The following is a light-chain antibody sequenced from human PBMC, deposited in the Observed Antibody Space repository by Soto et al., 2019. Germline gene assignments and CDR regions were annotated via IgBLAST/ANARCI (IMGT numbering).Light chain of an antibody. CDR2: AAS. CDR1: QSISSY. V-gene: IGKV1-39*01. Sequence: EIQMTQAPGSVSASVVDRVTITCRASQSISSYLNWYQQKPGKAPKLLIYAASSLQSGVPSRFSGSGSGTDFTLTISSLQPEDFATYYCQQSYSTPRTFGPGTKVDIK. CDR3: QQSYSTPRT. J-gene: IGKJ3*01.